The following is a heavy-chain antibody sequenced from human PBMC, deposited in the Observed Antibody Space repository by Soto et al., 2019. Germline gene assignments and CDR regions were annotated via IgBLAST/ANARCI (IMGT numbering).Heavy chain of an antibody. Sequence: PGGSLRLSCAASGFTFSSYAMSWVRQAPGKGLEWVSAISGSGGSTYYADSVKGRFTISRDNSKNTLYLQMNSLRAEDTAVYYCAKLGGLYYYYYGMDVWGQGTTVTVSS. CDR1: GFTFSSYA. CDR2: ISGSGGST. J-gene: IGHJ6*02. V-gene: IGHV3-23*01. CDR3: AKLGGLYYYYYGMDV. D-gene: IGHD2-15*01.